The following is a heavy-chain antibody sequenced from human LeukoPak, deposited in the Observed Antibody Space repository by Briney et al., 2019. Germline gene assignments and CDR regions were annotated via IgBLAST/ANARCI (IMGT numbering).Heavy chain of an antibody. CDR1: GGTFSSYA. J-gene: IGHJ6*04. CDR2: IIPIFGTA. D-gene: IGHD3-9*01. Sequence: GASVKVSCKASGGTFSSYAISWVRQAPGQGLEWMGGIIPIFGTANYAQKFQGRVTITADESTSTAYMELSSLRSEDTAVYYCARGLRYSEQSYYYGMDVWGKGTTVTVSS. V-gene: IGHV1-69*01. CDR3: ARGLRYSEQSYYYGMDV.